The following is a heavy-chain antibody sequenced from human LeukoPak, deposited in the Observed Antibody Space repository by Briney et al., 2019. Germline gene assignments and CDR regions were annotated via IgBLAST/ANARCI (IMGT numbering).Heavy chain of an antibody. CDR3: ARVKYADFSDF. Sequence: AASVKVSCKASGYTFTNYAMNWVRQAPGQGLEWMGWINTNTGNPTYAQGFTGRFVFSLDTSVSTAYLQISSLKAEDTAVYYCARVKYADFSDFWGQGTLVTVSS. CDR2: INTNTGNP. V-gene: IGHV7-4-1*02. CDR1: GYTFTNYA. D-gene: IGHD4-17*01. J-gene: IGHJ4*02.